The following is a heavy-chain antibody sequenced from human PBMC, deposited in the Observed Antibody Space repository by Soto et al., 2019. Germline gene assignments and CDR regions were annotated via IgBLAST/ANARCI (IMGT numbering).Heavy chain of an antibody. J-gene: IGHJ3*02. CDR2: ISSSSSYT. CDR3: ARDDSPDYYYDSSGYSNDAFDI. Sequence: QVQLVESGGGLVKPGGSLRLSCAASGFTFSDYYMSWIRQAPGKGLEWVSYISSSSSYTNYADSVKGRFTISRDNAKNSLYLQMNSLRAEDTAVYYCARDDSPDYYYDSSGYSNDAFDIWGQGTMVTVSS. CDR1: GFTFSDYY. D-gene: IGHD3-22*01. V-gene: IGHV3-11*06.